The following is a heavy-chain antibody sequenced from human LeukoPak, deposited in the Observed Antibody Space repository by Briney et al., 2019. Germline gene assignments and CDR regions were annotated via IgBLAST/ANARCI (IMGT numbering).Heavy chain of an antibody. D-gene: IGHD3-3*01. J-gene: IGHJ5*02. CDR3: ARVSAPYYAFWSGFFDP. Sequence: PGRSLRLSCAASGFTFSSYAMHWVRQAPGKGLEWVAVISYDGSNKYYADSVKGRFTISRDNSKNTLYLQMNSLRAEDTAVYYCARVSAPYYAFWSGFFDPWGQGTLVTVSS. V-gene: IGHV3-30-3*01. CDR1: GFTFSSYA. CDR2: ISYDGSNK.